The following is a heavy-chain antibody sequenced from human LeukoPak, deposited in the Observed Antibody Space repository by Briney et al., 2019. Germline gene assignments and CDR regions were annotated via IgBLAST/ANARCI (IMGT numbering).Heavy chain of an antibody. D-gene: IGHD6-19*01. J-gene: IGHJ4*02. Sequence: GESLRLSCAASGFTFSSYATSWVRQAPGKGLEWVSAISGSGGSTYYADSVKRRFTISRDNSKNTLYLQMNSLRAEDTAVYYCAKEVAVAGTFDYWGQGTLVTVSS. V-gene: IGHV3-23*01. CDR1: GFTFSSYA. CDR3: AKEVAVAGTFDY. CDR2: ISGSGGST.